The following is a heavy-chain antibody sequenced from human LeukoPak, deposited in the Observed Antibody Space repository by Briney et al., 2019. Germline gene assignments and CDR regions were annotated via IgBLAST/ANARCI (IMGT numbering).Heavy chain of an antibody. D-gene: IGHD2-2*02. Sequence: ASVKVSCKASGGTFSSYAISWVRQAPGQGLEWMGGIIPIFGTANYAQKFQGRVTITADESTSTAYMELSSLRSEDTAVYYCATALDHCSSTSCYRIWGAFDIWGQGTMVTVSS. CDR3: ATALDHCSSTSCYRIWGAFDI. J-gene: IGHJ3*02. CDR1: GGTFSSYA. V-gene: IGHV1-69*13. CDR2: IIPIFGTA.